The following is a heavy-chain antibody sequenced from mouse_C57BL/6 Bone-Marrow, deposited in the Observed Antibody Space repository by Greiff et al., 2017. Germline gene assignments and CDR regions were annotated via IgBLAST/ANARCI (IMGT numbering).Heavy chain of an antibody. CDR1: GFNIKDDY. Sequence: EVKVEESGAELVRPGASVKLSCTASGFNIKDDYMHWVKQRPEQGLEWIGWIDPENGDTEYASKFQGKATITADTSSNTAYLQLSSLTSEDTAVYYCTIDPAYAMDYWGQGTSVTVSS. CDR3: TIDPAYAMDY. J-gene: IGHJ4*01. CDR2: IDPENGDT. V-gene: IGHV14-4*01.